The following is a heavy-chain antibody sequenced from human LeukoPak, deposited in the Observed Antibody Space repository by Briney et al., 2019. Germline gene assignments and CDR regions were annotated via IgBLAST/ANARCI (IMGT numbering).Heavy chain of an antibody. V-gene: IGHV1-2*02. CDR2: IDAYTGNT. D-gene: IGHD5-12*01. Sequence: ASVKLSFKSSGYTFIGSYLHWVRQAPGQGLEWMAWIDAYTGNTHYAQKFQGRISVTRDTSVSTTYMELSWLTSDDTARYYCAREYSASEHWGQGTLVTVSS. J-gene: IGHJ4*02. CDR1: GYTFIGSY. CDR3: AREYSASEH.